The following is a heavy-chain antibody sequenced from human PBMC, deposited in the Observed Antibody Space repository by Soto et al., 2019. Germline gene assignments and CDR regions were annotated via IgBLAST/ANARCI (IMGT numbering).Heavy chain of an antibody. Sequence: QVQLVESGGGLVKPGGSLRLSCAASGFTFSDYYMSWIRQAPGKGVEWVSYISSSSSYTNYADSVKGRFTIARDNAKNSRYLQMNSLRAEDTAVYYCARDYYDSMYPVWGQGTMVTVSS. CDR3: ARDYYDSMYPV. V-gene: IGHV3-11*05. J-gene: IGHJ3*01. D-gene: IGHD3-22*01. CDR2: ISSSSSYT. CDR1: GFTFSDYY.